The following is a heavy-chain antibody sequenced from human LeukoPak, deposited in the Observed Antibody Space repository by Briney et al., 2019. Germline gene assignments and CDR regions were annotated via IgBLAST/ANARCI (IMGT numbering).Heavy chain of an antibody. CDR2: INSDESST. D-gene: IGHD5-12*01. Sequence: PGGSLRLSCAASGFTFSSYWMHWVRHAPGKGLVWVSRINSDESSTSYADSVKGRFTISRDNAKNTLYLQMNSLRAEDTAVYYCARERLRPPYYYYYGMDVWGQGTTVTVSS. CDR3: ARERLRPPYYYYYGMDV. V-gene: IGHV3-74*01. CDR1: GFTFSSYW. J-gene: IGHJ6*02.